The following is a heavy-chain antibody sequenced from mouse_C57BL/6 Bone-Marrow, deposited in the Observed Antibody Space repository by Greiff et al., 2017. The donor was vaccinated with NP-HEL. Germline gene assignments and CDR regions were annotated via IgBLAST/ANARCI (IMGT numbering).Heavy chain of an antibody. J-gene: IGHJ4*01. V-gene: IGHV1-59*01. CDR3: ARYDYDAYYAMDY. Sequence: QVQLQQPGAELVRPGTSVKLSCKASGYTFTSYWMHWVKQRPGQGLEWIGVIDPSDSYTNYNQKFKGKATLTVDTSSSTAYMQLSSLTSEDSAVYYCARYDYDAYYAMDYWGQGTSVTVSS. CDR1: GYTFTSYW. D-gene: IGHD2-4*01. CDR2: IDPSDSYT.